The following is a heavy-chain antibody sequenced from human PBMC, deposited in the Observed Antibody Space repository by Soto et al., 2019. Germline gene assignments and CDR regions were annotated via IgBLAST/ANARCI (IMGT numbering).Heavy chain of an antibody. V-gene: IGHV4-34*01. Sequence: SETLSLTCAVYGGSFSGYYWSWIRQPPGKGLEWIGEINHSGSTNYNPSLKSRVTISVDTSKNQFSLKLSSVTAADTAVYYCARDYSSSWYHDYWGQGTLVTVSS. CDR2: INHSGST. D-gene: IGHD6-13*01. CDR3: ARDYSSSWYHDY. CDR1: GGSFSGYY. J-gene: IGHJ4*02.